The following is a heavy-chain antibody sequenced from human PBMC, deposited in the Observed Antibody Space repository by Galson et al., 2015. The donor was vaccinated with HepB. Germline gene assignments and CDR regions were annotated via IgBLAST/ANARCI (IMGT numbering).Heavy chain of an antibody. D-gene: IGHD6-13*01. Sequence: SETLSRTCTVSGGSISSYYWSWIRQPAGKGLEWIGRIYTSGSTNYNPSLKSRVTMSVDTSKNQFSLKLSSVTAADTAVYYCARDTQQLGGLRAYYYYGMDVWGQGTTVTVSS. CDR3: ARDTQQLGGLRAYYYYGMDV. V-gene: IGHV4-4*07. CDR1: GGSISSYY. J-gene: IGHJ6*02. CDR2: IYTSGST.